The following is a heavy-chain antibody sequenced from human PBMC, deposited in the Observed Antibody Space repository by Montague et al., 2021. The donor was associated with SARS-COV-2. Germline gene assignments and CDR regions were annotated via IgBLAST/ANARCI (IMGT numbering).Heavy chain of an antibody. CDR2: TYYRSKWHN. J-gene: IGHJ4*02. V-gene: IGHV6-1*01. D-gene: IGHD5-12*01. Sequence: CVISGDSVSSNSAAWNWIRQSPSRGLEWPGRTYYRSKWHNDYAVSVKSRITINPDTSKNQFSLQLKSVTPEDTAVYYCARGWVATIPHMDNWGQGSLVIVSS. CDR3: ARGWVATIPHMDN. CDR1: GDSVSSNSAA.